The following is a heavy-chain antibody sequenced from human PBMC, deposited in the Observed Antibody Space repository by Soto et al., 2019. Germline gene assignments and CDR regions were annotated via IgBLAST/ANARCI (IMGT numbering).Heavy chain of an antibody. CDR3: ARGYSSSWYSMYYFDY. CDR1: GGTFSSYA. CDR2: IIPIFVTA. Sequence: SVKVSCKASGGTFSSYAISWVRQAPGQVLYWMGWIIPIFVTANYAQKFQGRVTISADESTSTAYIELSSLRSEYTAVYYCARGYSSSWYSMYYFDYWGQGTLVTVSS. V-gene: IGHV1-69*13. J-gene: IGHJ4*02. D-gene: IGHD6-13*01.